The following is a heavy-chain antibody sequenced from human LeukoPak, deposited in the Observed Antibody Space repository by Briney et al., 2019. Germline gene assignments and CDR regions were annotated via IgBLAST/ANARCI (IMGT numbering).Heavy chain of an antibody. D-gene: IGHD3-9*01. CDR1: GGSFSAYY. Sequence: SETLSLTCAVYGGSFSAYYWTWIRQPPGKGLEWIGEVTGSGGTAYNPSLKSRVTVSVDTSKNQLSLKMNSVTAADTAVYYCARSWTASGYFDSWGRGTPVTVSS. V-gene: IGHV4-34*01. CDR2: VTGSGGT. J-gene: IGHJ4*02. CDR3: ARSWTASGYFDS.